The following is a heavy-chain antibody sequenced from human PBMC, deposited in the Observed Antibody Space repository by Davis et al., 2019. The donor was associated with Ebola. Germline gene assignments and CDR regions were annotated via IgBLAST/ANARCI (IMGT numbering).Heavy chain of an antibody. D-gene: IGHD3-22*01. Sequence: MPGGSLRLSCTVSGGSISSSSYYWGWIRQPPGKGLEWIGSIYYSGSTYYNPSPKSRVTISVDTSKNQFSLKLSSVTAADTAVYYCARSTDSSGYYYMHAFDIWGQGTMVTVSS. J-gene: IGHJ3*02. CDR1: GGSISSSSYY. CDR2: IYYSGST. CDR3: ARSTDSSGYYYMHAFDI. V-gene: IGHV4-39*01.